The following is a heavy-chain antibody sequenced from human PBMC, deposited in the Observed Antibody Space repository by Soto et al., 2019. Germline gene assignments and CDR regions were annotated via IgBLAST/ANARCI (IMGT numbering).Heavy chain of an antibody. CDR1: GGSISSGGYY. D-gene: IGHD2-15*01. V-gene: IGHV4-31*03. Sequence: SETLSLTCTVSGGSISSGGYYWSWIRQHPGKGLEWIGYIYYSGSTYYNPSLKSRVTISVDTSKNQFSLKLSSVTAADTAVYYCARALGVVVAATRFDYWGQGTLVTVSS. CDR2: IYYSGST. J-gene: IGHJ4*02. CDR3: ARALGVVVAATRFDY.